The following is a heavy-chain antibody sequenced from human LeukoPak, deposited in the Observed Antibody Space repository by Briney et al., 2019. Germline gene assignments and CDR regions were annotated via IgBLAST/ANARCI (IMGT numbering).Heavy chain of an antibody. D-gene: IGHD6-19*01. CDR2: INHSGST. J-gene: IGHJ4*02. V-gene: IGHV4-34*01. CDR1: GGSFSGYY. Sequence: SETLSLTYAVYGGSFSGYYWSWIRQPPGKGLEWIGEINHSGSTNYNPSLKSRVTISVDTSKNQFSLKLSSVTAADTAVYYCARASSGWYRSDYWGQGTLVTVSS. CDR3: ARASSGWYRSDY.